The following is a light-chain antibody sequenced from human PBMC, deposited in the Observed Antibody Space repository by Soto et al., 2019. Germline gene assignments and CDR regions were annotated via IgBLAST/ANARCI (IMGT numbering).Light chain of an antibody. CDR1: SSDVGGYTY. CDR3: SSYTARSTLV. Sequence: QSVLTQPASVSGSPGQSITISCTGTSSDVGGYTYVSWYQQHPGKAPKLIIFEVSNRPSGVSHRFSGSKSANTASLTISGLQAEDEADYYCSSYTARSTLVFGGGTKVTVL. V-gene: IGLV2-14*01. J-gene: IGLJ3*02. CDR2: EVS.